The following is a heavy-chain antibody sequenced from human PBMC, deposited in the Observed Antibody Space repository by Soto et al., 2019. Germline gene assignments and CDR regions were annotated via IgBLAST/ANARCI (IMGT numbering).Heavy chain of an antibody. CDR3: ARDLYGYGDSPPIRYYYYGMDV. Sequence: TGGSLRLSCAASGSTFSSYAVSWVRQAPGKGLGWVSAISGSGGSTYYADSVKGRFTISRDNSKNTLYLQMNSLRAEDTAVYYCARDLYGYGDSPPIRYYYYGMDVWGQGTTVTVSS. V-gene: IGHV3-23*01. CDR2: ISGSGGST. CDR1: GSTFSSYA. D-gene: IGHD4-17*01. J-gene: IGHJ6*02.